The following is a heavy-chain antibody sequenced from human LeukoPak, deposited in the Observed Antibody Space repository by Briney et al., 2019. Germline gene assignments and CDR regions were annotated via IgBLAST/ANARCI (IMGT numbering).Heavy chain of an antibody. CDR2: ISYDGSNK. Sequence: GGSLRLSCAASGFTFSSYAMHWVRQAPGKGLEWVAVISYDGSNKYYADSVRGRFTISRGNSKNTLYLQMNSLRAEDTAVYYCAWTKDFWSGCLVDWGQGTLVTVSS. D-gene: IGHD3-3*01. V-gene: IGHV3-30-3*01. CDR3: AWTKDFWSGCLVD. CDR1: GFTFSSYA. J-gene: IGHJ4*02.